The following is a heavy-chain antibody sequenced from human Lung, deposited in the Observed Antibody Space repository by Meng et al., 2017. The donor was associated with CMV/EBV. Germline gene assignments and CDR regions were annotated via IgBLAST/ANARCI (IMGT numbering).Heavy chain of an antibody. CDR3: ARTGCSSSSCYDY. V-gene: IGHV1-3*01. Sequence: QVQFWQSGAEVKKPGASVKVSCKASGYSFTTYAMHWVRQAPGQRLEWMGWINAGNGNTKYSEKFQSRVTITRDTAASTAYMELSSLRSEDTAVYYCARTGCSSSSCYDYWGQGTLVTVSS. D-gene: IGHD2-2*01. J-gene: IGHJ4*02. CDR1: GYSFTTYA. CDR2: INAGNGNT.